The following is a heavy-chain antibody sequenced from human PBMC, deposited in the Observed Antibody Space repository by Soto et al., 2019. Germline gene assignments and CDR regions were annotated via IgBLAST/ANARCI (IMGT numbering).Heavy chain of an antibody. D-gene: IGHD6-19*01. J-gene: IGHJ6*03. V-gene: IGHV3-30*18. CDR3: AKDPNSSGWYGYYYYYYMDV. CDR2: ISYDGSNE. CDR1: AFTFSSYG. Sequence: QVQLVESGGRVVQPGGSQRLSCAASAFTFSSYGMHWVRQAPGKGLEWVAVISYDGSNEYYADSVKGRFTISRDNSKNTLYLHMNSLRAEDTAVYYCAKDPNSSGWYGYYYYYYMDVWGKGTTDTVSS.